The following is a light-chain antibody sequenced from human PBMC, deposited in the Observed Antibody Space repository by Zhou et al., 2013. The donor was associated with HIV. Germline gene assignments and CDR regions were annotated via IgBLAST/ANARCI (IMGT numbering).Light chain of an antibody. CDR3: QQYGTSPRT. V-gene: IGKV3-20*01. J-gene: IGKJ1*01. CDR1: QSVTSNY. CDR2: GVS. Sequence: EIVLTQSPGTLSLSPGERATLFCRASQSVTSNYFAWYQQKPGQAPRPLIYGVSSRATGIPDRFSGSGSGTDFTLTISRLEPEDFAVYYCQQYGTSPRTFGQGTKVEIK.